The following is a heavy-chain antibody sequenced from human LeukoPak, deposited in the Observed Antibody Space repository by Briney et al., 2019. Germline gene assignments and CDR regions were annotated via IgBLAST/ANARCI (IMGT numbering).Heavy chain of an antibody. D-gene: IGHD1-14*01. CDR1: GGSINSSIYH. Sequence: SETLSLTCTVSGGSINSSIYHWGWIRQPPGKGLEWIGNIYYSGSTYYNPSLKSRLTISVDTSKNQFSLKLTSVTAADTAVYYCARLNKPGWFDPWGQGTLVTVSS. CDR2: IYYSGST. CDR3: ARLNKPGWFDP. J-gene: IGHJ5*02. V-gene: IGHV4-39*01.